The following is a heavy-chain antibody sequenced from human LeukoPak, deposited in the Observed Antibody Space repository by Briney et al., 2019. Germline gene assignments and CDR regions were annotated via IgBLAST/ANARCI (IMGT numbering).Heavy chain of an antibody. V-gene: IGHV4-39*07. CDR1: GDSISSSNYY. J-gene: IGHJ4*02. CDR2: ISYRGNT. Sequence: SETLSLTCTVSGDSISSSNYYWGWIRQPPGKGLEWIGSISYRGNTYYSSSLKSRVTISVDKSKNQFSLKLSSVTAADTAVYYCTIRGGREYFDYWGQGTLVTVSS. CDR3: TIRGGREYFDY. D-gene: IGHD3-10*01.